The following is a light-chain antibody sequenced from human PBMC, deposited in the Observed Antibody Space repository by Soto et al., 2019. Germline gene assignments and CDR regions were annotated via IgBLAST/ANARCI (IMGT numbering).Light chain of an antibody. Sequence: IRMTPSPSTLYDSVGDRVSIICRASQTISSWLAWYQQKPGKAPKLLIYKASTLNSGVPSRFSGSGSGTEFTLTISSLQPDDFATYYCQQYNSYSFGQGTKVDI. CDR3: QQYNSYS. V-gene: IGKV1-5*03. J-gene: IGKJ1*01. CDR1: QTISSW. CDR2: KAS.